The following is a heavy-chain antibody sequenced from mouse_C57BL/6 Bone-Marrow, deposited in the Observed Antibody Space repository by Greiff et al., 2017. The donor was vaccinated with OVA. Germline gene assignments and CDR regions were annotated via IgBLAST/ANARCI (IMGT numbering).Heavy chain of an antibody. D-gene: IGHD2-5*01. CDR2: IYPGDGDT. J-gene: IGHJ4*01. CDR3: LYSNYAMDY. CDR1: GYTFTSYW. Sequence: QVQLQQPGAELVKPGASVKLSCKASGYTFTSYWMHWVKQRPGQGLEWIGQIYPGDGDTNYNGKFKGKATLTADKSSSTAYMQLSSLTSEDSAVYFCLYSNYAMDYWGQGTSVTVSS. V-gene: IGHV1-80*01.